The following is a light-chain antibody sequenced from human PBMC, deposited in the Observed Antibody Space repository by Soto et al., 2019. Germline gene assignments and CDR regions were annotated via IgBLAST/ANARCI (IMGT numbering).Light chain of an antibody. CDR2: DAS. J-gene: IGKJ5*01. CDR3: QQYENLPT. V-gene: IGKV1-33*01. Sequence: DIQITQSPSSLSASVGDRVTITCRASQSINNYLNWYQRKPGRAPXXRIYDASNLEAGVPSRFRGSGSGTDFTFTISRLQPEDTATYYCQQYENLPTFGQGTRLEIK. CDR1: QSINNY.